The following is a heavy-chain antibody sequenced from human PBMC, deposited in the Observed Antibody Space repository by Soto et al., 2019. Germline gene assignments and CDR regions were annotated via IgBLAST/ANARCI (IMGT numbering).Heavy chain of an antibody. CDR3: AKDRSGYYLPNDY. Sequence: PGESLKISCAASGFTFSNCAMSWVRQAPGKGLEWVSGINGIDTGTFYADSVKGRFTISRDNSRNTLFLQMNSLRADDTAVYYCAKDRSGYYLPNDYWGQGTLVTVSS. CDR2: INGIDTGT. CDR1: GFTFSNCA. V-gene: IGHV3-23*01. J-gene: IGHJ4*02. D-gene: IGHD3-22*01.